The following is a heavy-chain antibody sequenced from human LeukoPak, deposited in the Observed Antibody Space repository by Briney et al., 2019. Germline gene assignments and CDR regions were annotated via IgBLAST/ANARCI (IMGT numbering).Heavy chain of an antibody. CDR2: IYYSGST. V-gene: IGHV4-59*01. D-gene: IGHD2-2*01. CDR1: GGSISSYY. Sequence: KPSETLSLTCTVSGGSISSYYWSWIRQPPGKGLEWIGYIYYSGSTNYNPSLKSRVTISVDTSKNQFSLKLSSVTAADTAVYYCARAFVRYQLLLRSPFDPWGQGTLVTVSS. CDR3: ARAFVRYQLLLRSPFDP. J-gene: IGHJ5*02.